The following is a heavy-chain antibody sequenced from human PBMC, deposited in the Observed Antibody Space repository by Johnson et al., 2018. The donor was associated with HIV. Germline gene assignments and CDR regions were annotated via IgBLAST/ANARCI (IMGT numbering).Heavy chain of an antibody. Sequence: VQLVESGGGIVRPGGSLRLSCAASGFTFDDYGMSWVRQAPGKGLEWVSGISWNSGNIDYADSVKGRFTISRDNAKNSLYLQMNSLRAEDTAVYYCAKDRTAKYYYDISGGDAFDSWGQGTMVTVSS. CDR2: ISWNSGNI. V-gene: IGHV3-20*04. CDR3: AKDRTAKYYYDISGGDAFDS. CDR1: GFTFDDYG. D-gene: IGHD3-22*01. J-gene: IGHJ3*02.